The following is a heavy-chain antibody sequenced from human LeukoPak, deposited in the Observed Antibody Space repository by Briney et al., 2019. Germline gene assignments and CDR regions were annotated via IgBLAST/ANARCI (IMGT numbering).Heavy chain of an antibody. CDR3: ARDRGELEPNPEPYFDY. J-gene: IGHJ4*02. CDR1: GGTFSSYT. CDR2: IIPILGIA. Sequence: ASVKVSCKASGGTFSSYTISWVRQAPGQGLEWMGRIIPILGIANYAQKFQGRVTITADKSTSTAYMELSSLRSEDTAVYYCARDRGELEPNPEPYFDYWGQGTLVTVSS. D-gene: IGHD1-1*01. V-gene: IGHV1-69*04.